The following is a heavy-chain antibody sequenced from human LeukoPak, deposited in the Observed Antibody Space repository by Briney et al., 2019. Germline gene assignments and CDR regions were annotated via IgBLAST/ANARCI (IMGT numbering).Heavy chain of an antibody. CDR1: GDSISSYY. CDR2: IYTSGST. D-gene: IGHD3-9*01. V-gene: IGHV4-4*07. Sequence: TSETLSLTCTVSGDSISSYYWSWIRQPAGKGLEWIGRIYTSGSTNYNPSLKSRVTISVDTSKNQFSLKLSSVTAADTAVYYCARGALLTGSDYWGQGTLVTVSS. CDR3: ARGALLTGSDY. J-gene: IGHJ4*02.